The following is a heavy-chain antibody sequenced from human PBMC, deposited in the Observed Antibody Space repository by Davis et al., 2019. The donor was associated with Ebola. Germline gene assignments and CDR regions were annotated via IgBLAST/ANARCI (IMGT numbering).Heavy chain of an antibody. CDR1: GDRVSGTSGA. V-gene: IGHV6-1*01. D-gene: IGHD3-10*01. Sequence: HPQTPSLTRAISGDRVSGTSGAWNWTRQSPARGLGWLGRTSCAYNEWYHHYALSVENRITINSDTSKNQFSLHLDSVTPEDTALYFCARGWLRTGLDAWGEGTAVTVSS. CDR2: TSCAYNEWYH. J-gene: IGHJ6*04. CDR3: ARGWLRTGLDA.